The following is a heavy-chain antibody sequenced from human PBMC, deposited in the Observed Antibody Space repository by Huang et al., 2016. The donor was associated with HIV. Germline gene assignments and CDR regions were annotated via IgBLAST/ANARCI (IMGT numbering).Heavy chain of an antibody. J-gene: IGHJ4*02. Sequence: QLQLQESGPGLVKPSDTLSLNCTISGGSIKGRNYYWGWVRQAPGKGLEWIGDIYYSGSPYYNPSVRSRVSLSVDTSKNQVTLKVNAVIAADTAVYYCARRQGSGYYFYFDYWGRGIPVTVSA. CDR1: GGSIKGRNYY. CDR2: IYYSGSP. D-gene: IGHD3-22*01. CDR3: ARRQGSGYYFYFDY. V-gene: IGHV4-39*01.